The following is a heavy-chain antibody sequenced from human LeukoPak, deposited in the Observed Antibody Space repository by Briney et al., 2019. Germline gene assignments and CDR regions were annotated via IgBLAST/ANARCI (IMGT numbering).Heavy chain of an antibody. CDR3: ARDLPIWSQNYYYYMDV. J-gene: IGHJ6*03. CDR2: ITQDGSEK. V-gene: IGHV3-7*01. D-gene: IGHD3-10*01. CDR1: VFTLSIYW. Sequence: GRTLRLSCAASVFTLSIYWMTWVREAPGRGLEGVVNITQDGSEKYYVDSVKGRVTISRDNAKNSLYLQVNSLRVEDTAVYYCARDLPIWSQNYYYYMDVWGKGTTVTVPS.